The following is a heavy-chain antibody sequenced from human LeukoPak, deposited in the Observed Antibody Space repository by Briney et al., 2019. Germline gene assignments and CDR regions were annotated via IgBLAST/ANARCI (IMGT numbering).Heavy chain of an antibody. CDR1: GFTFSSYA. CDR2: ISGSGGST. D-gene: IGHD6-6*01. CDR3: AKDLFEYSSSSAFDY. Sequence: GGSLRLSCAASGFTFSSYAMSWVRQAPGKGLEWVSAISGSGGSTYYADSVKGRFTISRDNSKNTLYLQMNSLRAEDTAVYYCAKDLFEYSSSSAFDYWGQGTLVTVSS. V-gene: IGHV3-23*01. J-gene: IGHJ4*02.